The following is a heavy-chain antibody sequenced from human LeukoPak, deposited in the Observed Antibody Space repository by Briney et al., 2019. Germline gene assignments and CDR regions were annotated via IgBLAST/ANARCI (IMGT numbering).Heavy chain of an antibody. D-gene: IGHD4-17*01. CDR3: ARAFNYGDYGGGY. Sequence: ASVKVSCKASGYIFTDYYMHWVRQAPGQELGWMGRINPNSGGTNYAQKFQGRVTMTRDTSISTAYMELSRLRSDDTAVYYCARAFNYGDYGGGYWGQGTLVTVSS. CDR1: GYIFTDYY. J-gene: IGHJ4*02. V-gene: IGHV1-2*06. CDR2: INPNSGGT.